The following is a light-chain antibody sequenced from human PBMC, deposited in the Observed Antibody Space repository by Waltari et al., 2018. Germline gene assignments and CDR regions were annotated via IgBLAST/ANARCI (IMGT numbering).Light chain of an antibody. CDR2: AAS. J-gene: IGKJ1*01. V-gene: IGKV3-20*01. CDR1: QRVSRA. Sequence: EIVLTQSTGTPSLSPGERATLSCRASQRVSRALARYQQKPGQAPRLPIYAASNRATGVPDRFSGSGSGTDFNLTISRLDPEDFAVYYCQHYVNLPVTFGQGTKVEI. CDR3: QHYVNLPVT.